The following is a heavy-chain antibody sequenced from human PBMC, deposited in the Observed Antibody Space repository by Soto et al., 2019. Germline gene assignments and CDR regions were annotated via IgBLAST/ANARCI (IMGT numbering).Heavy chain of an antibody. CDR1: EFTFSDYY. Sequence: QVQLEESGGGLVKPGGSLRLSCAASEFTFSDYYMSWIRQAPGKGLEWISYISSSSSYTNYADSVKGRFTISRDNAKTSLYLQMNSLRTEDTAVYYCPKFSLWKLGQVVGWGQGTLVTVPS. D-gene: IGHD1-26*01. CDR3: PKFSLWKLGQVVG. J-gene: IGHJ4*02. CDR2: ISSSSSYT. V-gene: IGHV3-11*05.